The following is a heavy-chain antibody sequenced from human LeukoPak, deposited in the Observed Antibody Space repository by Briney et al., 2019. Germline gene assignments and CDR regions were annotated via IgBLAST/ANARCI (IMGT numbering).Heavy chain of an antibody. D-gene: IGHD1-1*01. CDR2: ITSSSSYA. J-gene: IGHJ6*03. CDR1: GFTFSTYN. CDR3: AGENWNVDYYMDV. Sequence: GGSLRLSCEASGFTFSTYNMNWVRQAPGKRLEWVSSITSSSSYAFYADSVKGRFTISRDNAKSSLYLQMNNLRAEDTAVYYCAGENWNVDYYMDVWGKGTTVTVSS. V-gene: IGHV3-21*01.